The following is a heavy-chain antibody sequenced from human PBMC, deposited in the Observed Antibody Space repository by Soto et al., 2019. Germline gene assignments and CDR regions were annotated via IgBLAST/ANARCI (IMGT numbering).Heavy chain of an antibody. J-gene: IGHJ6*02. Sequence: QVQLVQSRGEVKKPGASVKVSCKTSGYSFTTYGISWVRQAPGQGLEWMGWISGYYGNTNYAQNLQGRVTMTTDTSTSTAYMELRSLRSDDTAVYYCAREGPAPYYYYGMDVWGQGSTVTVSS. CDR2: ISGYYGNT. CDR1: GYSFTTYG. CDR3: AREGPAPYYYYGMDV. V-gene: IGHV1-18*01.